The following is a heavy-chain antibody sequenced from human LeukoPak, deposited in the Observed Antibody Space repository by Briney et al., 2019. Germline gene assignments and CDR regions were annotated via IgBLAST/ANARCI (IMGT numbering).Heavy chain of an antibody. V-gene: IGHV4-30-4*08. CDR2: IYYSGST. CDR1: GGSISSYY. Sequence: SETLSLTCTVSGGSISSYYWSWIRQPPGKGLEWIGYIYYSGSTYYNPSLKSRVTISVDTSKNQFSLKLSSVTAADTAVYYCARGAQWLRPDYWGQGTLVTVSS. D-gene: IGHD5-12*01. J-gene: IGHJ4*02. CDR3: ARGAQWLRPDY.